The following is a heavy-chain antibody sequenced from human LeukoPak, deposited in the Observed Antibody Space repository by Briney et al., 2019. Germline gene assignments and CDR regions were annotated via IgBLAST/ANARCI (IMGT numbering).Heavy chain of an antibody. CDR2: IIPILGIA. D-gene: IGHD5-18*01. V-gene: IGHV1-69*04. CDR1: GGTFSSYA. CDR3: AKELGTSMALDY. Sequence: SVTVSCKASGGTFSSYAISWVRQAPGQGLEWMGRIIPILGIANYAQKFQGRVTITADKSTSTAYMELSSLRSEDTAVYYCAKELGTSMALDYWGQGTLVTVSS. J-gene: IGHJ4*02.